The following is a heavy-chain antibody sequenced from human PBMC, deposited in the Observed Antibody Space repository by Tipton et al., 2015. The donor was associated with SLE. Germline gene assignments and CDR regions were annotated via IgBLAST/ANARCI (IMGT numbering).Heavy chain of an antibody. J-gene: IGHJ4*02. CDR1: GGSISNYY. V-gene: IGHV4-59*12. D-gene: IGHD6-13*01. CDR2: IYYSGST. CDR3: ARSSSSWWSGGFDY. Sequence: TLSLTCTVSGGSISNYYWNWIRQPPGKGLEWIGYIYYSGSTYYNPSLKSRVTISVDRSKNQFSLKLSSVTAADTAVYYCARSSSSWWSGGFDYWGQGTLVTVSS.